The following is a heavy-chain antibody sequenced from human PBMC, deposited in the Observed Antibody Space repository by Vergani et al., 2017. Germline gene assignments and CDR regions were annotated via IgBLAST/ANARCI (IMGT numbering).Heavy chain of an antibody. J-gene: IGHJ6*03. CDR1: GFFFSDYY. V-gene: IGHV3-11*01. CDR2: IASSDTTV. CDR3: ARGLITIFGVVIPFYMDV. D-gene: IGHD3-3*01. Sequence: QVQLVESGGGLVKPGGSLRLSCTASGFFFSDYYMSWLRQAPGKGLEWISYIASSDTTVYYADSVKGRFTISRDNAKNSLYLQMNSLRAEDTAVYYCARGLITIFGVVIPFYMDVWGKGTTVTVSS.